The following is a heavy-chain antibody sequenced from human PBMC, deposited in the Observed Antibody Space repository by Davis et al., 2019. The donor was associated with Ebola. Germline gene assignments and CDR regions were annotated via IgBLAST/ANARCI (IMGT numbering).Heavy chain of an antibody. CDR2: INHSGST. CDR1: GGSFSGYY. CDR3: ARGIEYSSPFYFDY. V-gene: IGHV4-34*01. Sequence: SETLSLTCAVYGGSFSGYYWSWIRQPPGKGLEWIGEINHSGSTNYNPSLKSRVIMSLDTIKRQFSLKVNSLTAADTSVYYCARGIEYSSPFYFDYWGPGNLVTVSS. J-gene: IGHJ4*02. D-gene: IGHD3-22*01.